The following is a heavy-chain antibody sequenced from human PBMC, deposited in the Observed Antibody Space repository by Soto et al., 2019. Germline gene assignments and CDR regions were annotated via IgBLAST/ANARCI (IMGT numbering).Heavy chain of an antibody. J-gene: IGHJ5*02. Sequence: GASVKVSCKAIGYSFTSHYMHWVRQAPGQGLEWMGTIYPGGVNIGYAQKFKGRVTMTKDTSTSTVYMELNSLTSEDTAVYYCARDQILHDLVWWFDPWGQGTLVTVSS. CDR3: ARDQILHDLVWWFDP. D-gene: IGHD3-16*01. V-gene: IGHV1-46*03. CDR2: IYPGGVNI. CDR1: GYSFTSHY.